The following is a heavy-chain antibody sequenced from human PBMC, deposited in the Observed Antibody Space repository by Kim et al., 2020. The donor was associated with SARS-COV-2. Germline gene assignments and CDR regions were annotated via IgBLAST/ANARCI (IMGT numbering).Heavy chain of an antibody. CDR3: AIDLLIYDSSGYPNLFAEYFQH. J-gene: IGHJ1*01. V-gene: IGHV3-23*01. CDR2: ISGSGGST. Sequence: GGSLRLSCVASGFTFSSYAMSWVRQAPGKGLEWVSAISGSGGSTYYADSVKGRFTISRDNSKNTLYLQMNSLRAEDTAVYYCAIDLLIYDSSGYPNLFAEYFQHWGQGTLVTVSS. D-gene: IGHD3-22*01. CDR1: GFTFSSYA.